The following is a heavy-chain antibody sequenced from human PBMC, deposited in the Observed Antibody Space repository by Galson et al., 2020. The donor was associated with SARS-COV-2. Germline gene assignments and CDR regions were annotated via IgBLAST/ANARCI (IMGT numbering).Heavy chain of an antibody. J-gene: IGHJ4*02. CDR3: AHTHFSGSSSYFDY. D-gene: IGHD1-26*01. CDR1: GFSLSTSGVG. CDR2: IYWNDDK. V-gene: IGHV2-5*01. Sequence: ESGPTLVKPTQTLTLTCTFSGFSLSTSGVGVGWIRQPPGKALEWLALIYWNDDKRYSPSLKSRLTITKDTSKNQVVLTMTNMDPVDTATYYCAHTHFSGSSSYFDYWGQGTLVTVSS.